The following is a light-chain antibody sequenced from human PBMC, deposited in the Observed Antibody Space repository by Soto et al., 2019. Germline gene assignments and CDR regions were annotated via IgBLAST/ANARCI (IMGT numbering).Light chain of an antibody. CDR2: SAS. J-gene: IGKJ2*01. CDR1: QSVSSNY. V-gene: IGKV3-20*01. Sequence: EMVLTQSPGTLSLSPGERATLSCRASQSVSSNYLAWYQQKPGQAPGLLVYSASTRATGVPDRFSGSGSGTDFTLTISRLEPEDFAVYYCQQFGNSVYTFGQGTNLEMK. CDR3: QQFGNSVYT.